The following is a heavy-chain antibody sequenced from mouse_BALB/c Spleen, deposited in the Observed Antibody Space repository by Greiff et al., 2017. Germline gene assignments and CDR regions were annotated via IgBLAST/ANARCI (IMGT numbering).Heavy chain of an antibody. CDR2: ISSGGSYT. Sequence: EVQLVESGGGLVKPGGSLKLSCAASGFTFSSYAMSWVRQSPEKRLEWVAEISSGGSYTYYPDTVTGRFTISRDNAKNTLYLEMSSLRSEDTAMYYCAIYYGYSYAMDYWGQGTSVTVSS. V-gene: IGHV5-9-4*01. D-gene: IGHD2-2*01. J-gene: IGHJ4*01. CDR1: GFTFSSYA. CDR3: AIYYGYSYAMDY.